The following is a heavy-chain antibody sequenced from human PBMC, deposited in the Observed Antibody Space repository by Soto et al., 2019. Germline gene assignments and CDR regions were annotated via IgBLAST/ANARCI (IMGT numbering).Heavy chain of an antibody. CDR1: GGTFNSYA. J-gene: IGHJ6*02. D-gene: IGHD6-6*01. V-gene: IGHV1-69*12. CDR3: ASQQLGPSYYYGMDV. Sequence: QVQLVQSGAEVKKPGSSVKVSCKASGGTFNSYAISWVRQAPGQGLEWMGGTIPIFRTADYAQKFQGRVTITADESTSTAYMELSSLRSEDTAVYYCASQQLGPSYYYGMDVWGQGPTVTVSS. CDR2: TIPIFRTA.